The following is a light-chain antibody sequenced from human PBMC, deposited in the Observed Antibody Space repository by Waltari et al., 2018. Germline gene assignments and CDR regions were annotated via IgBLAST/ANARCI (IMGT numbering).Light chain of an antibody. J-gene: IGLJ2*01. V-gene: IGLV5-37*01. CDR1: SDINVGTYN. Sequence: QPVLTQPPFSSASPGESARLTCTLPSDINVGTYNIYWYQQKPGSPPRYLLSYFSDSNKGQGSGVPSRCSGSKDASANTGILLISGLQSEEEADYYCMIWPSNAVVFGGGTKLSVL. CDR3: MIWPSNAVV. CDR2: YFSDSNK.